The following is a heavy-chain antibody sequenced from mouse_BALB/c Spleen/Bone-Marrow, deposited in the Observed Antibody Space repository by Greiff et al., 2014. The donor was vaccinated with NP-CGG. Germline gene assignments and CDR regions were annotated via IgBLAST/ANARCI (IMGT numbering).Heavy chain of an antibody. CDR1: GFSLTSHG. V-gene: IGHV2-9*02. Sequence: QVQLQQSGPGLVAPSQSLSITCTVSGFSLTSHGVHWVRQSPGKGLEWLGIIWAGGSTNHNLALMSRLSISKDNSKSQVFLKMNGLQTDDTAIYYCARYLNYYGAMDYWGQGTSVTVSS. CDR3: ARYLNYYGAMDY. D-gene: IGHD1-1*01. J-gene: IGHJ4*01. CDR2: IWAGGST.